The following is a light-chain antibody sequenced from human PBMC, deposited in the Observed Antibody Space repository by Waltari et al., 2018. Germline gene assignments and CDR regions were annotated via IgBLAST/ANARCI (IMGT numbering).Light chain of an antibody. V-gene: IGKV3-11*01. CDR1: QRVSSY. Sequence: SCRASQRVSSYLAGYQQMPGQAPRLLIHSASNRATGIPARFSGSGSGTDFTLTISSLEPEDFAVYYCQQRSNWPRTFGQGTKVEIK. J-gene: IGKJ1*01. CDR2: SAS. CDR3: QQRSNWPRT.